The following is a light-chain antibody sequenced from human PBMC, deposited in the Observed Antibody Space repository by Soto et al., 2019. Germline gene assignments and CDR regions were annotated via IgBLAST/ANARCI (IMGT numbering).Light chain of an antibody. CDR1: SSNIGSNY. J-gene: IGLJ2*01. CDR3: AAWDDSLSGPV. CDR2: WSN. V-gene: IGLV1-47*01. Sequence: QSVLTQPPSASGTPGQRVTISCSGSSSNIGSNYVYWYQQLPGTAPKLLIYWSNQRPSGVPDRFSGYKSGTSASLAISGLRSEDEADYYCAAWDDSLSGPVFGGGTKVTVL.